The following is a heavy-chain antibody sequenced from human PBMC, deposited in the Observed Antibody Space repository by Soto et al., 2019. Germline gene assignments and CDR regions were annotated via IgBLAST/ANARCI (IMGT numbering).Heavy chain of an antibody. V-gene: IGHV4-34*01. D-gene: IGHD4-17*01. CDR2: INHSGST. J-gene: IGHJ6*02. Sequence: PSETLSLTCAVYGGSFSGYYWSWIRQPPGKGLEWIGEINHSGSTNYNPSLKSRVTISVDTSKNQFSLKLSSVTAADTAVYYCARGELIFYDYGGNSGAPHYYYGMDVWGQGTTVTVSS. CDR3: ARGELIFYDYGGNSGAPHYYYGMDV. CDR1: GGSFSGYY.